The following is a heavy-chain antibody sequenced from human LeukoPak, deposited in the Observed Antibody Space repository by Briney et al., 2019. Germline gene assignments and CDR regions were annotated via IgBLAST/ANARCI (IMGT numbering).Heavy chain of an antibody. V-gene: IGHV1-8*01. Sequence: ASVKVSCKASGYTFTSYDINWVRQATGQGLEWMGWMNPNSGNTGYAQKFQGRVTMTRNTSISTAYMELSSLRSDDTAVYYCAIAYCGGDCYSPYYYGMDVWGQGTTVTVSS. CDR3: AIAYCGGDCYSPYYYGMDV. D-gene: IGHD2-21*02. CDR2: MNPNSGNT. CDR1: GYTFTSYD. J-gene: IGHJ6*02.